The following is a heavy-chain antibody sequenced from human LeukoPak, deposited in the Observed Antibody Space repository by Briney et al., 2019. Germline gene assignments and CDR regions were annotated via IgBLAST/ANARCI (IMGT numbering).Heavy chain of an antibody. CDR3: AKIPYSSGWVQNWFDP. J-gene: IGHJ5*02. V-gene: IGHV3-23*01. CDR2: ISGSGGST. CDR1: GFTFSDYY. Sequence: HPGGSLRLSCAASGFTFSDYYMSWVRQAPGKGLEWISAISGSGGSTYYADSVKGRFTISRDNSKNTLYLQMNSLRAEVTAVYYCAKIPYSSGWVQNWFDPWGQGTLVTVSS. D-gene: IGHD6-19*01.